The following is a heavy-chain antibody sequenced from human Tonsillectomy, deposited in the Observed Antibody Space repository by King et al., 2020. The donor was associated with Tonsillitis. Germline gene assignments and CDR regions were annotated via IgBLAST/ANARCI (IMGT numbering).Heavy chain of an antibody. V-gene: IGHV3-23*04. CDR1: GFTFSSYA. D-gene: IGHD3-22*01. Sequence: VQLVESGGGLVQPGGALRLSCAASGFTFSSYAMGWVRQAPGKGVEGGSTISGSGGGTDYADSVKGRFTISRDNSKNTVYLQMNSLRAGDTAEYYCAKSKIGAFDIWGQGTMVSVSS. CDR3: AKSKIGAFDI. J-gene: IGHJ3*02. CDR2: ISGSGGGT.